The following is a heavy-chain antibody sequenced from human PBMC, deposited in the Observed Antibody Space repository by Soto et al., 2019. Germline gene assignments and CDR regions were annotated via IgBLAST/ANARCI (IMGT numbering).Heavy chain of an antibody. CDR1: GYSFTSYW. Sequence: GESLKISCKGSGYSFTSYWISWVRQMPGKGLEWMGRIDPSDSYTNYSPSFQGHVTISADKSISTAYLQWSSLKASDTAMYYCARRIAVAGISYYYYGMDVWSQGTTVTVSS. D-gene: IGHD6-19*01. CDR3: ARRIAVAGISYYYYGMDV. CDR2: IDPSDSYT. J-gene: IGHJ6*02. V-gene: IGHV5-10-1*01.